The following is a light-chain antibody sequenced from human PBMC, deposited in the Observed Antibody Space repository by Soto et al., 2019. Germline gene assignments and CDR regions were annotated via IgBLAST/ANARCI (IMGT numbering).Light chain of an antibody. J-gene: IGKJ5*01. CDR1: QSISSSF. V-gene: IGKV3-20*01. CDR2: DAS. CDR3: QQYRSLIT. Sequence: EIVLTQSPGMLSLSPGERASLSFGASQSISSSFLAWYQQKPGQAPRLLIYDASYRATGIPDRFSGSGSGTDFTLTINRLEPEDSAVYYCQQYRSLITFGQGTRLEIK.